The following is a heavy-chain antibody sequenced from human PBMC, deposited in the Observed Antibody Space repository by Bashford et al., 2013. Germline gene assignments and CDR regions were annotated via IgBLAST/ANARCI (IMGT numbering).Heavy chain of an antibody. J-gene: IGHJ3*02. D-gene: IGHD3-22*01. CDR3: ARETVDFTMIVDDAFDI. CDR2: ISSNGGST. V-gene: IGHV3-64*01. Sequence: GGSLRLSCAASGFTFSSYAMHWVRQAPGKGLEYVSAISSNGGSTYYANSVKGRFTISRDNAKNSLYLQMNSLRAEDTAVYYCARETVDFTMIVDDAFDIWGQGTMVTVSS. CDR1: GFTFSSYA.